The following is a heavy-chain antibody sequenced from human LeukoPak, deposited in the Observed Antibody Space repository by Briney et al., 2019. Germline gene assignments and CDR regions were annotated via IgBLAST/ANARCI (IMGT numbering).Heavy chain of an antibody. V-gene: IGHV3-30*02. CDR3: AKEGYSRGYYSYYYMDV. Sequence: PGGSLRLSCAASGFIFSSYGIHWVRQAPGKGLEWVAFIRYDGSNKYYADSVKGRFTISRDNSKNTLYLQMNSLRAEDTAMYYCAKEGYSRGYYSYYYMDVWGKGTTVTVSS. J-gene: IGHJ6*03. CDR2: IRYDGSNK. D-gene: IGHD6-13*01. CDR1: GFIFSSYG.